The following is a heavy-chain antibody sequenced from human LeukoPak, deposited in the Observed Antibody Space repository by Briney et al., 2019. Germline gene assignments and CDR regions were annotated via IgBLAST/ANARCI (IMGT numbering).Heavy chain of an antibody. J-gene: IGHJ4*02. V-gene: IGHV1-8*01. CDR1: GYTFTSYD. Sequence: ASVKVSCKASGYTFTSYDINWVRQATGQGLEWMGWMNPKSDNTGYAQKFQGRVTMTRNTSISTAYMELSSLRSEDTAVYYCARSEGDSSSWYGGYWGQGTLVTVSS. CDR2: MNPKSDNT. CDR3: ARSEGDSSSWYGGY. D-gene: IGHD6-13*01.